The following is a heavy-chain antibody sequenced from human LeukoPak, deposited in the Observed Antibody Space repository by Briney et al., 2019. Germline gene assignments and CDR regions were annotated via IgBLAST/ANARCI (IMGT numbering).Heavy chain of an antibody. CDR2: IIPTLGIA. CDR3: ARVDGYTGYFDY. V-gene: IGHV1-69*04. J-gene: IGHJ4*02. Sequence: ASVKVSCKASGGTFSSYAISWVRQAPGQGLEWMGRIIPTLGIANYAQKFQGRVTITADKSTSTAYMELSSLRSEDTAVYYCARVDGYTGYFDYWGQGTLVTVPS. D-gene: IGHD5-12*01. CDR1: GGTFSSYA.